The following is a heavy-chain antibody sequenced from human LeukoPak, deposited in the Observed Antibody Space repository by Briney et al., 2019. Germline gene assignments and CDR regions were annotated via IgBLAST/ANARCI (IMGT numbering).Heavy chain of an antibody. J-gene: IGHJ5*02. CDR2: INPNSGGT. V-gene: IGHV1-2*02. CDR3: AREPIRTSWCGWWFDP. CDR1: GYTFTGYY. Sequence: VASVKVSCKASGYTFTGYYMHWVRQAPGQGLEWMGWINPNSGGTNYAQKFQGRVTMTRDTSISTAYMELSRLRSDDTAVYYCAREPIRTSWCGWWFDPWGQGTLVTVSS. D-gene: IGHD6-13*01.